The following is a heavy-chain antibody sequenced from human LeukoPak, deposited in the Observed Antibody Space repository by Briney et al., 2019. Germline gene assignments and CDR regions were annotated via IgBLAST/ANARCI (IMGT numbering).Heavy chain of an antibody. D-gene: IGHD2-21*02. CDR3: ARSPHVDYCGGDCFIPRSFDY. V-gene: IGHV1-69*13. J-gene: IGHJ4*02. Sequence: ASVKVSCKASGGTFNSYAISWVRQAPGQGLEWMGGIIPIFGTANYAQKFQGRVTITADESTSTAYMELSSLRSEDTAVYYCARSPHVDYCGGDCFIPRSFDYWGQGTLVTVSS. CDR1: GGTFNSYA. CDR2: IIPIFGTA.